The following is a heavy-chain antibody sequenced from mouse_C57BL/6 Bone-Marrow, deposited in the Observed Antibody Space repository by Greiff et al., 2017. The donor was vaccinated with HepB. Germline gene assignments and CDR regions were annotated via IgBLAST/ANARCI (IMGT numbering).Heavy chain of an antibody. CDR2: ILPGSGST. V-gene: IGHV1-9*01. CDR3: AQTAQATYYAMDY. CDR1: GYTFTGYW. Sequence: QVQLKQSGAELMKPGASVKLSCKATGYTFTGYWIEWVKQRPGHGLEWIVEILPGSGSTNYNEKFKGKATFTADTSSNTAYMQLSSLTTEDSAIYYCAQTAQATYYAMDYWGQGTSVTVSS. D-gene: IGHD3-2*02. J-gene: IGHJ4*01.